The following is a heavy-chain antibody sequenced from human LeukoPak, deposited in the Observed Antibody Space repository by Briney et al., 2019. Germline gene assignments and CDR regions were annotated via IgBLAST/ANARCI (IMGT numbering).Heavy chain of an antibody. D-gene: IGHD3-10*01. CDR1: GGSVSSSHY. J-gene: IGHJ4*02. V-gene: IGHV4-39*07. CDR2: IYYGGST. Sequence: TSETLSLTCTVSGGSVSSSHYWGWIRQPPGKGLEWIGSIYYGGSTYYNASLRSRVTTSVDTSKNQFSLKLSSVTAADTAVYYCARGGRVRGVIMMTLSYFDYWGQGTLVTVSS. CDR3: ARGGRVRGVIMMTLSYFDY.